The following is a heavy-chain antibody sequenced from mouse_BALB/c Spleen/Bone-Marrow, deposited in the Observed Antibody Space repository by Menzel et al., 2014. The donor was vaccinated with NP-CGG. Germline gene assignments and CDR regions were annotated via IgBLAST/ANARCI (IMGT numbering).Heavy chain of an antibody. D-gene: IGHD4-1*01. CDR1: GFTFIDYY. CDR3: ARDMGGILFDS. Sequence: EVKLVESGGGLVQPGGSLRLSCVTSGFTFIDYYMNWVRQPPGKALEWVGFIRNKAKGYTTEYSASVKGRFTISRDKYQSILYLQMNTLRAEDSATYYCARDMGGILFDSWGQGTTLTVSS. J-gene: IGHJ2*01. V-gene: IGHV7-3*02. CDR2: IRNKAKGYTT.